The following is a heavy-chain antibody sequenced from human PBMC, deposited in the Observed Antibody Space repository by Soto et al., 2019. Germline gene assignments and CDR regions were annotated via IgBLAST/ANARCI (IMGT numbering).Heavy chain of an antibody. D-gene: IGHD1-20*01. J-gene: IGHJ1*01. CDR1: GFTFSSYA. Sequence: GGSLRLSCAASGFTFSSYAMSWVRQAPGKGLEWVSAISGSGGSTYYADSVKGRFTISRDNSKNTLYLQINSLRAEDTAVYYCAELTITGTASFQHWGQGTLVTVSS. CDR3: AELTITGTASFQH. V-gene: IGHV3-23*01. CDR2: ISGSGGST.